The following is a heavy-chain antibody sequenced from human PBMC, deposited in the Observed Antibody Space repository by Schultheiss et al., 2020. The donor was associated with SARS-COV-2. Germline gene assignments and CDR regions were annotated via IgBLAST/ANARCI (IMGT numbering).Heavy chain of an antibody. D-gene: IGHD5-24*01. Sequence: GGSLRLSCAASGFSFSDYDMSWVRQAPGKGLEWVSAISGSGGSTYYADSVKGRFTISRDNSKNTLYLQMNSLRAEDTAVYYCAKGPQGWLQFNWFDPWGQGTLVTVSS. CDR2: ISGSGGST. CDR3: AKGPQGWLQFNWFDP. J-gene: IGHJ5*02. CDR1: GFSFSDYD. V-gene: IGHV3-23*01.